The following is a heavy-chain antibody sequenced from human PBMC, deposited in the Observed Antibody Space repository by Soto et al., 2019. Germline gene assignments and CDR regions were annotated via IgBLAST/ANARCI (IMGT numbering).Heavy chain of an antibody. Sequence: EVQLLESGGGLVQPGGSLRLSCAASGYTFSTYAMSWVRQTPGRGLEWVSGISDSGGSTFYAGSVKGRFTISRDNSMNTLYLQMNSLRADDTAVYYCALRKSGSYFDYRGQGTLVTLTS. CDR3: ALRKSGSYFDY. CDR2: ISDSGGST. J-gene: IGHJ4*02. CDR1: GYTFSTYA. V-gene: IGHV3-23*01. D-gene: IGHD1-26*01.